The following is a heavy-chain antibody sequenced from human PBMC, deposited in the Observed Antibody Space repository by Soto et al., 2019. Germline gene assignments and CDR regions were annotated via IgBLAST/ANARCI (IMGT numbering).Heavy chain of an antibody. CDR3: ARGDSTDCSNGVCSFFYNHDMDV. D-gene: IGHD2-8*01. J-gene: IGHJ6*02. V-gene: IGHV1-2*04. CDR1: GYSPTDYH. CDR2: INPKSGGT. Sequence: ASVKVSCKASGYSPTDYHIHWVRQAPGQGLEWLGRINPKSGGTSTAQKFQGWVTMTTDTSISTASMELTRLTSDDTAIYYCARGDSTDCSNGVCSFFYNHDMDVWGQGTTVTV.